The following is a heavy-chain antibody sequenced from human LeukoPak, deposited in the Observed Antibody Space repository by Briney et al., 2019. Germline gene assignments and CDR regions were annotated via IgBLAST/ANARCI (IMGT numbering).Heavy chain of an antibody. CDR1: GFTFSDYG. CDR3: VRDVFSLGDS. J-gene: IGHJ4*02. D-gene: IGHD2/OR15-2a*01. V-gene: IGHV3-74*01. Sequence: GGSLRLSCAASGFTFSDYGMHWVRQAPGKGLVWVSHINHDGTLRNYADSVKGRFTISRDFAKNTLYLQMNTLGAEDTAVYYCVRDVFSLGDSWGQGTLVTVSP. CDR2: INHDGTLR.